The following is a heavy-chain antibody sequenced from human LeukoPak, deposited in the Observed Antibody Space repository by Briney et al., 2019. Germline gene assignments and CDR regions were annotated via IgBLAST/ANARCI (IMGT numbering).Heavy chain of an antibody. D-gene: IGHD6-13*01. V-gene: IGHV3-9*01. CDR2: ISWNSGSI. Sequence: GGPLRFSCAASDFTFDDYAWHWLRKAPGRGLGWVSGISWNSGSIGYADSVKGRFTISRDNAKNSLYLQMNSLRAEDTALYYCVKSSSSSWYNDYWGQGTPVTVSS. J-gene: IGHJ4*02. CDR1: DFTFDDYA. CDR3: VKSSSSSWYNDY.